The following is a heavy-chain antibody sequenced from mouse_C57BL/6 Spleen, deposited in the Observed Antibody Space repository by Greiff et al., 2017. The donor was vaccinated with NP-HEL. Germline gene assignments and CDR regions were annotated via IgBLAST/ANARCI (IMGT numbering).Heavy chain of an antibody. J-gene: IGHJ1*03. Sequence: EVQGVESGGGLVQPGGSLKLSCAASGFTFSDYYMYWVRQTPEKRLEWVAYISNGGGSTYYPDTVKGRFTISRDNAKNTLYLQMSRLKSEDTAMYYCARRGYYYGSSYVGYFDVWGTGTTVTVSS. CDR2: ISNGGGST. CDR3: ARRGYYYGSSYVGYFDV. D-gene: IGHD1-1*01. CDR1: GFTFSDYY. V-gene: IGHV5-12*01.